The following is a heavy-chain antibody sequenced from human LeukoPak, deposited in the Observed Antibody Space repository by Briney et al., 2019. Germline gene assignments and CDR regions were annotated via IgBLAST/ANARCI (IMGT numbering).Heavy chain of an antibody. D-gene: IGHD2-21*01. V-gene: IGHV3-23*01. Sequence: GRSLRLSCAASRFTFNNYAMSWVRQAPGKGLEWVSAISHNGRDTYYADSVQGRFTISRDNSKNMLNLQMDSLLAEDTAVYYCAKELAITLPFDYWAREPWSPSPQ. CDR1: RFTFNNYA. CDR3: AKELAITLPFDY. CDR2: ISHNGRDT. J-gene: IGHJ4*02.